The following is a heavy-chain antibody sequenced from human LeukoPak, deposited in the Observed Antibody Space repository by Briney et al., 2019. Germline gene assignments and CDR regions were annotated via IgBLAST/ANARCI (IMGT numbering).Heavy chain of an antibody. CDR1: GFTFSSYG. D-gene: IGHD2-2*01. Sequence: GGSLRLSCAASGFTFSSYGMHWVRQAPGKGLEWVAVTSYDGSNKYYADSVKGRFTISRDNSKNTLYLQMNSLRAEDTAVYYCARDRGYCSSASCSRSYYFDYWGQGTLVTVSS. CDR3: ARDRGYCSSASCSRSYYFDY. J-gene: IGHJ4*02. V-gene: IGHV3-30*03. CDR2: TSYDGSNK.